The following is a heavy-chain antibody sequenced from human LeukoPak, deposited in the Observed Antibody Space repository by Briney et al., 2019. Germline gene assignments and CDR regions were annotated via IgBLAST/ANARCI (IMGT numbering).Heavy chain of an antibody. V-gene: IGHV3-21*01. J-gene: IGHJ4*02. CDR1: GFPFCSLS. CDR2: ISSSRSYI. D-gene: IGHD2-21*02. CDR3: ARDTAYCGGNCTVNY. Sequence: PGGSLSLSCAASGFPFCSLSTNWVRQATGKGLEWVSSISSSRSYIFYADSEKDRCSIARDNAKNTLYLQMNSLRAEDTAVYYCARDTAYCGGNCTVNYWGQGTLVTVSS.